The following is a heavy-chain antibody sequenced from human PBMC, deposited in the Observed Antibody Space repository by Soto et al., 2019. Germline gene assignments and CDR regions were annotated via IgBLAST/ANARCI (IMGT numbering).Heavy chain of an antibody. Sequence: QVQLVESGGGVVQPGRSLRLSCAASGFTFSSYAMHWVRQAPGKGLAWVAVISYDGSNKYYADSVKGRFTISRDNSKNTLYLQMNSLRAEDTAVYYCVRSPVIFHSGSRRAGDYWGQGTLVTVSS. J-gene: IGHJ4*02. D-gene: IGHD1-26*01. V-gene: IGHV3-30-3*01. CDR3: VRSPVIFHSGSRRAGDY. CDR2: ISYDGSNK. CDR1: GFTFSSYA.